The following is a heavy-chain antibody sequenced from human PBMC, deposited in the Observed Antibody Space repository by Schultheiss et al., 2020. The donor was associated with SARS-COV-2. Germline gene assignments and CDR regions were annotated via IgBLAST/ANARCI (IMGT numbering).Heavy chain of an antibody. CDR1: GFTFSSYA. CDR2: IWYDGSNK. CDR3: ARSLGGWFDP. V-gene: IGHV3-30*14. Sequence: GGSLRLSCAASGFTFSSYAMHWVRQAPGKGLEWVAVIWYDGSNKYYADSVKGRFTISRHNSKNTLYLQMNSLRAEDTAVYYCARSLGGWFDPWGQGTLVTVSS. J-gene: IGHJ5*02.